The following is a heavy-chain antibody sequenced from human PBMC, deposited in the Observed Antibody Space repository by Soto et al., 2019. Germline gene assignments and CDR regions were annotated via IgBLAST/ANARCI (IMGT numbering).Heavy chain of an antibody. CDR1: GFTFSSYA. Sequence: QVQLVESGGGVVQPGRSLRLSCAASGFTFSSYAIHWVRQAPGKGLEWVAVISYDGTIKYYANAVKGRFTISRDNSKNTLYLQMNSLTAEEPAVYYCARDRTDNWFDPWGQGTLVTVSS. J-gene: IGHJ5*02. CDR2: ISYDGTIK. CDR3: ARDRTDNWFDP. V-gene: IGHV3-30-3*01. D-gene: IGHD2-21*02.